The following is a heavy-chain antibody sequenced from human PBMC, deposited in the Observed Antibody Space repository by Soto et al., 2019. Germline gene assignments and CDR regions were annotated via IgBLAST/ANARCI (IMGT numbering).Heavy chain of an antibody. D-gene: IGHD2-8*02. CDR3: TGEVESGY. CDR2: ISRDGGTK. V-gene: IGHV3-30*03. Sequence: VQLLESGGGLVQPGGSLRLSCAASGFTFSSCAMGWVRQAPGKGLEWVAGISRDGGTKYYADSVKGRFTISRDNSRNTLFLEMNSLRSDDMAVYYCTGEVESGYWGQGTLVTVSS. J-gene: IGHJ4*02. CDR1: GFTFSSCA.